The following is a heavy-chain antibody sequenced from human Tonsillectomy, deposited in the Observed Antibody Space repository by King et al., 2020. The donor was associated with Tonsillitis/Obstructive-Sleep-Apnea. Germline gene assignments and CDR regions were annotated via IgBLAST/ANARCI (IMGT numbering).Heavy chain of an antibody. D-gene: IGHD3-16*01. CDR1: GYSFTTYW. CDR2: IHPSDSDT. Sequence: VQLVQSGAEVRKPGESLKISCKASGYSFTTYWIGWVRQMPGKGLEWMGIIHPSDSDTIDGPSFQSQVTSSADKSISTAYLQWSSRKASDTAMYYCVTEGGDYWGQGTLVTVSS. CDR3: VTEGGDY. V-gene: IGHV5-51*01. J-gene: IGHJ4*02.